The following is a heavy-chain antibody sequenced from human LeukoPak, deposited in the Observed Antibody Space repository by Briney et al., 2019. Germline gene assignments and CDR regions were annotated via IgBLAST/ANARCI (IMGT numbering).Heavy chain of an antibody. J-gene: IGHJ4*02. D-gene: IGHD3-9*01. CDR3: AKDTSTRYFDWPLCYFDY. CDR2: ISWNSGSI. V-gene: IGHV3-9*01. Sequence: PGRSLRLSCAASGFTFDDYAMHWVRQAPGKGLEWVSGISWNSGSIGYADSVKGRFTISRDNAKNSLYLQMNSLRAEDTALYYCAKDTSTRYFDWPLCYFDYWGQGTLVTVSS. CDR1: GFTFDDYA.